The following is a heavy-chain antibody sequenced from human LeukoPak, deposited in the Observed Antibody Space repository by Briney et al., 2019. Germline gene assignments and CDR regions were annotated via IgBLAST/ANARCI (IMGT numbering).Heavy chain of an antibody. J-gene: IGHJ4*02. CDR1: GYTFTSYY. CDR2: INPSGGST. V-gene: IGHV1-46*01. Sequence: ASVKVSCKASGYTFTSYYMHWVRQAPGQGLEWMGIINPSGGSTSYAQKFQGRVTMTRDMSTSTVYMELSSLRAEDTAVYYCAKGPVFGYDYVWGSYRFRLGTLPDCWGQGTLVTVSS. CDR3: AKGPVFGYDYVWGSYRFRLGTLPDC. D-gene: IGHD3-16*02.